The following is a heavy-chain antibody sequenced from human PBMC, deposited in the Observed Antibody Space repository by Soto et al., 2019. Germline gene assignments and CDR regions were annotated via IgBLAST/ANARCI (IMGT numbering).Heavy chain of an antibody. D-gene: IGHD2-2*01. V-gene: IGHV4-31*03. CDR2: IYYSGST. Sequence: SETLSLTCTVSGGSISSGGYYWSWIRQHPGKGLEWIGYIYYSGSTYYNPSLKSRVTISVDTSKNQFSLKLSSVTAADTAVYYCARDRRYCSSTSCWVFDPWGQGTLVTVSS. CDR1: GGSISSGGYY. CDR3: ARDRRYCSSTSCWVFDP. J-gene: IGHJ5*02.